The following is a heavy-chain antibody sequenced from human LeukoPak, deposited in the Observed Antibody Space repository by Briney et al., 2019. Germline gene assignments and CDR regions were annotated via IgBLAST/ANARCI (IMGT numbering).Heavy chain of an antibody. D-gene: IGHD3-3*01. J-gene: IGHJ4*02. CDR2: IRYDGSNK. Sequence: GGSLRLSCAASGFTFSSYGMHWVRQAPGKGLEWVAFIRYDGSNKYYADSVKGRFTISRDNSKNTLYLQMNSLRAEDTAVYYCAREGEYDFWSGWVDYWGQGTLVTVSS. CDR3: AREGEYDFWSGWVDY. V-gene: IGHV3-30*02. CDR1: GFTFSSYG.